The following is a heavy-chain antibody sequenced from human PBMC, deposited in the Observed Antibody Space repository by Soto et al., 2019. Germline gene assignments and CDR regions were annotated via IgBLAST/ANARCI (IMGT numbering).Heavy chain of an antibody. CDR3: AKTSAEYSD. V-gene: IGHV3-23*01. CDR2: IGSAGI. J-gene: IGHJ4*02. D-gene: IGHD6-13*01. Sequence: GGSLRLSCAASGFTFSSYAMSWVRQAPGKGLEWVSTIGSAGIYYADSVRGRFTISRDDSQNTLYLQMNSLRAEDTAIYYCAKTSAEYSDWGQGVLVTVSS. CDR1: GFTFSSYA.